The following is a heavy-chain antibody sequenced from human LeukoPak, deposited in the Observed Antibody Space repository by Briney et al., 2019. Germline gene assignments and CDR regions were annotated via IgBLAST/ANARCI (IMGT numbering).Heavy chain of an antibody. CDR3: VRDSRYCPDV. V-gene: IGHV3-74*01. CDR1: GLTSSSYC. J-gene: IGHJ6*02. D-gene: IGHD2-8*02. Sequence: PGGTLRLSCEASGLTSSSYCIHWVRQAPGKGLVWVSRLISDGSSASYADSVKGRFTISRDNTKNILYLQMNSLRAEDTAVYYCVRDSRYCPDVWGQGTTVTVSS. CDR2: LISDGSSA.